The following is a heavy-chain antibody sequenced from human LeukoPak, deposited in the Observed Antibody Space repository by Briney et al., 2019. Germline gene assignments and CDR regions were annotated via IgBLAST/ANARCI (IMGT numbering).Heavy chain of an antibody. V-gene: IGHV3-53*05. J-gene: IGHJ5*02. CDR2: IYSGGGT. D-gene: IGHD6-19*01. Sequence: QPGGSLRVSCAASGFTVSSNYMSWVRQAPGKGLEWVSVIYSGGGTYYADSVKGRFTISRDNSKNTLYLQMNSLRAEDTAVYYCAKEIPGIAVAGTGDWFDPWGQGTLVTVSS. CDR1: GFTVSSNY. CDR3: AKEIPGIAVAGTGDWFDP.